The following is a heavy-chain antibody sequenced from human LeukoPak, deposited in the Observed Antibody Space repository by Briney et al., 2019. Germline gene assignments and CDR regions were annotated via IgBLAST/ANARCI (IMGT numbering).Heavy chain of an antibody. D-gene: IGHD3-10*01. CDR2: INDSGST. V-gene: IGHV4-34*01. CDR3: ATGLTYYYGSGSLQYYYYYGMDV. J-gene: IGHJ6*04. Sequence: SETLSLTCAVYGGSFSGYYWSWIRQPPGKGLEWIGEINDSGSTNYNPSLKSRVTISVDTSKNQFSLKLSSVTAADTAVYYCATGLTYYYGSGSLQYYYYYGMDVWGKGTTVTVSS. CDR1: GGSFSGYY.